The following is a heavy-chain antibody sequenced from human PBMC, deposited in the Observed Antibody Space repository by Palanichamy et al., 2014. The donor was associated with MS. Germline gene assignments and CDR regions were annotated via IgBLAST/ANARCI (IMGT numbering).Heavy chain of an antibody. CDR2: INSDGSST. CDR3: ARDGELGREDAFDI. CDR1: GFTFSSYW. D-gene: IGHD7-27*01. V-gene: IGHV3-74*01. Sequence: EVQLVESGEGLVQPGGSLRLSCAASGFTFSSYWMHWVRQAPGKGLVWVSRINSDGSSTSYADSVKGRFTISRDNAKNTLYLQMNSLRAEDTAVYYCARDGELGREDAFDIWGQGTMVTASS. J-gene: IGHJ3*02.